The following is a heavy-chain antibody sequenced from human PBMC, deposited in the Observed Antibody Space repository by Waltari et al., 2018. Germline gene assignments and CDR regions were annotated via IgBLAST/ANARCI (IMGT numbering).Heavy chain of an antibody. D-gene: IGHD1-26*01. J-gene: IGHJ4*02. CDR2: IYTGGST. CDR3: ARDGNSSFHFDY. V-gene: IGHV3-53*01. Sequence: EVQLVESGGGLIQPGGSLRLPGAVSGFTVSSTYMTWVRQTPGKGMEWVSTIYTGGSTYYAESVKGRFTISRDNSKNTLYLQMNSLRAEDTAVYFCARDGNSSFHFDYWGQGTLVTVSS. CDR1: GFTVSSTY.